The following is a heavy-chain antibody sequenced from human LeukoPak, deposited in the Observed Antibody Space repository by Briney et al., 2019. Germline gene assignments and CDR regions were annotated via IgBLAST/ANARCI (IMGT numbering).Heavy chain of an antibody. CDR1: GFTFSSYG. CDR2: ISSTKNNI. D-gene: IGHD6-6*01. V-gene: IGHV3-48*01. CDR3: ARGGAARPDY. Sequence: PGGSLRLSCAASGFTFSSYGMNWVRQSPGKGLEWISYISSTKNNINYADSVKGRFTISRDNAKNSLYLQMNSLRAEDTAVYYCARGGAARPDYWGQGTLVIVSS. J-gene: IGHJ4*02.